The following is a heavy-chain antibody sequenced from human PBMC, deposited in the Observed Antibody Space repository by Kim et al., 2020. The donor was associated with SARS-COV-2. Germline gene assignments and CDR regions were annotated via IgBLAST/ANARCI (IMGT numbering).Heavy chain of an antibody. Sequence: GGSLRLSCAASGFTFSSYGMHWVRQAPGKGLEWVAVISYDGSNKYYADSVKGRFTISRDNSKNTLYLQMNSLRAEDTAVYYCAKLDFIAAAGKIRSDAFDIWGQGTMVTVSS. V-gene: IGHV3-30*18. J-gene: IGHJ3*02. CDR1: GFTFSSYG. CDR3: AKLDFIAAAGKIRSDAFDI. D-gene: IGHD6-13*01. CDR2: ISYDGSNK.